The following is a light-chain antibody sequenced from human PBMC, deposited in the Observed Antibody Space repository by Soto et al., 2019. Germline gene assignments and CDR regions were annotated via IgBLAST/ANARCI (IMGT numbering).Light chain of an antibody. CDR1: QSVSNS. Sequence: EVVMTQSPATLSVPPGERATLSCRASQSVSNSLAWYQQKPGQVPRLLIYGASTRAAGIPARFSGSGSGTEFTLTVSSLQFEDFGVYYCQEYDNWPPWTFGQGIKVEIK. CDR2: GAS. CDR3: QEYDNWPPWT. J-gene: IGKJ1*01. V-gene: IGKV3-15*01.